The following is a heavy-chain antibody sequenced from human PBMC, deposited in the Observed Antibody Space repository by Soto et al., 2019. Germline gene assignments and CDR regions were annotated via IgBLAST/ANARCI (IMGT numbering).Heavy chain of an antibody. CDR1: GFTFSTYT. CDR3: ARHSYLGYCSGGSCQGDAFDI. Sequence: EVQLVESGGGLVKPGGSLRLSCAASGFTFSTYTMNWVRQAPGKGLEWVSSISSRNSFIYYANSLKGRFTISRDNAKNSLYLQMNSLRAEDTALYYCARHSYLGYCSGGSCQGDAFDIWGQGTMVTVSS. D-gene: IGHD2-15*01. J-gene: IGHJ3*02. CDR2: ISSRNSFI. V-gene: IGHV3-21*06.